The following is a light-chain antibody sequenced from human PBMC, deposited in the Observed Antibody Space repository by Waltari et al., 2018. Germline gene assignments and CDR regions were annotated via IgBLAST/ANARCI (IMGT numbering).Light chain of an antibody. CDR1: SSDVGSTNL. V-gene: IGLV2-23*01. CDR3: CSYAGSSTYV. CDR2: EGS. Sequence: QSALTQPAPVSGSPGQSITISCPGTSSDVGSTNLVSWYQQHPGKAPKLMIYEGSKRPSGVSNRFSGSKSGNTASLTISGLQAEDEADYYCCSYAGSSTYVFGTGTKVTVL. J-gene: IGLJ1*01.